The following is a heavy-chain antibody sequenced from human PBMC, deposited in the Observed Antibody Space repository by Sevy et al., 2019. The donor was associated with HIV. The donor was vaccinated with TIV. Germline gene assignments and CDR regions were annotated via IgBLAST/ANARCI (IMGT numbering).Heavy chain of an antibody. D-gene: IGHD2-2*01. J-gene: IGHJ6*02. CDR3: ARDCSSTSCLWGLDV. Sequence: GGSLRLSCAVSGFTFRSYWMSWVRQAPGKGLEWVAHIKVDGSEKYLVDSVKGRFTISRDNAKNSLFLQMNSLRVDDTAVYYCARDCSSTSCLWGLDVWGQGTAVTVSS. V-gene: IGHV3-7*03. CDR2: IKVDGSEK. CDR1: GFTFRSYW.